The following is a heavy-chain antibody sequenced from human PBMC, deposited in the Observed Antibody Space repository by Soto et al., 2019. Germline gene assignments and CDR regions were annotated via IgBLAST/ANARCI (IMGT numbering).Heavy chain of an antibody. Sequence: SETLSLTCTVSGVSIRDYYWIWIRQAPGKGLDWIGYIHSSGYTNYNPSLKSRVVMSIDTSKKLFSLKLSSVTAADTAVYYCAKKSAAFWLDPWGQGTLVTVSS. CDR3: AKKSAAFWLDP. D-gene: IGHD6-25*01. J-gene: IGHJ5*02. CDR2: IHSSGYT. CDR1: GVSIRDYY. V-gene: IGHV4-59*01.